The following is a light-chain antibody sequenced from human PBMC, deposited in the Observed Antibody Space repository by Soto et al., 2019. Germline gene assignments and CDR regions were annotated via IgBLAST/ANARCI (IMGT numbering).Light chain of an antibody. J-gene: IGKJ1*01. CDR2: GAS. CDR3: QQYNNWPPWT. V-gene: IGKV3-15*01. Sequence: DIVRTQSPATLSVSPGERATLSCRASQSVSSNLAWYQQKPGQAPRLLIYGASTRATGIPARFSGSGSGTEFTLTISSLQSEDFAVYYCQQYNNWPPWTFGQGTKVDIK. CDR1: QSVSSN.